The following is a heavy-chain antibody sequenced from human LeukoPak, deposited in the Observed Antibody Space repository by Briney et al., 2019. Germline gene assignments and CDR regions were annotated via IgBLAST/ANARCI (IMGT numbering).Heavy chain of an antibody. CDR2: ISSSSSYI. CDR1: GFTFSSYS. J-gene: IGHJ4*02. CDR3: ARARIVGATVRYFDY. D-gene: IGHD1-26*01. Sequence: GGSLRLSCAASGFTFSSYSMNWVRQAPGKGLEWVSSISSSSSYIYYADSVKGRFTISRDNAKNSLYPQMNSLRAEDTAVYYCARARIVGATVRYFDYWGQGTLVTVSS. V-gene: IGHV3-21*01.